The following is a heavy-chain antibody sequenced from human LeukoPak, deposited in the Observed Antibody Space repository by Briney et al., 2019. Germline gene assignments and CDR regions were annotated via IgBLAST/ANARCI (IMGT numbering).Heavy chain of an antibody. CDR1: GYTFTSYD. J-gene: IGHJ5*02. CDR3: ARGPGYSSGWYGDWFDP. D-gene: IGHD6-19*01. V-gene: IGHV1-8*03. CDR2: MNPNSGNT. Sequence: LGASVKVSCKASGYTFTSYDINWVRQATGQGLEWMGWMNPNSGNTGYAQKFQGRVTITRNTSISTAYMELSSLRSEDTAVYYCARGPGYSSGWYGDWFDPWGQGTLVTVSS.